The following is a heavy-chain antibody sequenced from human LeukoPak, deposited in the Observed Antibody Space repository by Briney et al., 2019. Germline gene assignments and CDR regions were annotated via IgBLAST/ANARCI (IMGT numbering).Heavy chain of an antibody. V-gene: IGHV3-9*01. CDR2: ISWNSGSI. CDR3: AKDLEELLLSPCFDY. J-gene: IGHJ4*02. D-gene: IGHD1-26*01. CDR1: GLTVVDYA. Sequence: GRSLRLSCSASGLTVVDYAMQWVPQAPGKGLEWVSGISWNSGSIGYADSVKGRFTISRDNAKNSLYLQMSSLRAEDTALYYCAKDLEELLLSPCFDYWGEGTLVTVSS.